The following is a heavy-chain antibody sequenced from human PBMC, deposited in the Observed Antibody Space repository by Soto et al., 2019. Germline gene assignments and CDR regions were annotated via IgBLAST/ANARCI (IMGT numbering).Heavy chain of an antibody. CDR2: IIPILGIA. V-gene: IGHV1-69*02. CDR3: ARVHGDYLRGAFDI. CDR1: GGTFSSYT. Sequence: SVKVSCKASGGTFSSYTISWVRQAPGQGLEWMGRIIPILGIANYAQKFQGRVTITADKSTSTAYMELSSLRSEDTAVYYCARVHGDYLRGAFDIWGQGTMVTVSS. J-gene: IGHJ3*02. D-gene: IGHD4-17*01.